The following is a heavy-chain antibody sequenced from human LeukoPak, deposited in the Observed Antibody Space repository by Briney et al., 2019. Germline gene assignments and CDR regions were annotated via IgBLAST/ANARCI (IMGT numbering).Heavy chain of an antibody. Sequence: SQTLSLTCTVSGGSISSGDYYWSWIRQPPGKGLEWVAYMYYSGSTYYNPSLKSRVTMSADTSKNQFSLKLSSVTAADTAVYYCARPYYYDSRIDPWGQGTLVTVSS. D-gene: IGHD3-22*01. CDR1: GGSISSGDYY. V-gene: IGHV4-30-4*01. CDR3: ARPYYYDSRIDP. J-gene: IGHJ5*02. CDR2: MYYSGST.